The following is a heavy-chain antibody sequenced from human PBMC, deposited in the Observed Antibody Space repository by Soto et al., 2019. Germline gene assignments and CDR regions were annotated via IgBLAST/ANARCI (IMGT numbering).Heavy chain of an antibody. CDR2: INAGNGNT. V-gene: IGHV1-3*05. CDR3: ARSIVVVTALHY. CDR1: GYTFTSYA. D-gene: IGHD2-21*02. Sequence: QVQLVQSGAEEKKPGASVKVSCKASGYTFTSYAMHWVRHAPGQRLEWMGWINAGNGNTKYSQKFQGRVTITRDTSASTAYMELSSLRSEDTAVYYCARSIVVVTALHYWGQGTLVTVSS. J-gene: IGHJ4*02.